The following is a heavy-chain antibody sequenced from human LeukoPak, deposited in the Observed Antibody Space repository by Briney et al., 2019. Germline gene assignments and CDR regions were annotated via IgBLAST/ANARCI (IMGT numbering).Heavy chain of an antibody. CDR3: ARAQGRDGYNEGYYFDY. Sequence: PSETLSLTCSVSGGSINGYYWSWIRQPPGRGLEWIGFMYYGGSTNYNPSLKSRVIISADPSKNQFSLRLSSVAAADTAVYYCARAQGRDGYNEGYYFDYWGQGSLVTVSS. D-gene: IGHD5-24*01. V-gene: IGHV4-59*01. J-gene: IGHJ4*02. CDR2: MYYGGST. CDR1: GGSINGYY.